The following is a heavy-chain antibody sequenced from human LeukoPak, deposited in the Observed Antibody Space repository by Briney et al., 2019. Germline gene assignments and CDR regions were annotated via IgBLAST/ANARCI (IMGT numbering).Heavy chain of an antibody. D-gene: IGHD2-8*02. CDR3: AKDSGAILGDY. J-gene: IGHJ4*02. V-gene: IGHV3-23*01. Sequence: GGSLRPSCAASGFTFSTYAMSWVRQAPGKGLEWVSTISGSGDRTYYADSVKGRFTISRDNSKNTLYLQMNSLRAEDTAVYYCAKDSGAILGDYWGQGTLVTVSS. CDR1: GFTFSTYA. CDR2: ISGSGDRT.